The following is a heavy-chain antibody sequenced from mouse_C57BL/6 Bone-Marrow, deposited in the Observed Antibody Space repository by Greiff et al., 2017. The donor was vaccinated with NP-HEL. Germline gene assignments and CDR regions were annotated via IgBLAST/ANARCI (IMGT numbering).Heavy chain of an antibody. CDR2: ISYDGSN. V-gene: IGHV3-6*01. D-gene: IGHD2-2*01. CDR1: GYSITSGYY. Sequence: VQLKESGPGLVKPSQSLSLTCSVTGYSITSGYYWNWIRQFPGNKLEWMGYISYDGSNNYNPSLKNRISITRDTSKNQFFLKLNSVTTEDTATYYCARWFLDYWGQGTTLTVSS. J-gene: IGHJ2*01. CDR3: ARWFLDY.